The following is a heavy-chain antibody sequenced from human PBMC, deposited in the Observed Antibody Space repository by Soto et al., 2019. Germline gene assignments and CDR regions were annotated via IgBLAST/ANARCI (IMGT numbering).Heavy chain of an antibody. J-gene: IGHJ6*02. CDR1: GGSISSSNW. V-gene: IGHV4-4*02. CDR3: ARDLLPEDIVATISYYGMDV. D-gene: IGHD5-12*01. CDR2: IYHSGST. Sequence: QVQLQESGPGLVKPSGTLSLTCAVSGGSISSSNWWSWVRQPPGKGLEWIGEIYHSGSTNYNPSLKSRVTISVYKSKNQFSLKLSSVTAADTAVYYCARDLLPEDIVATISYYGMDVWGQGTTVTVSS.